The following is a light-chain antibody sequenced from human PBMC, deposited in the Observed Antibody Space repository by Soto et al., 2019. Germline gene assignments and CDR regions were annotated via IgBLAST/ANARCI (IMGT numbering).Light chain of an antibody. CDR1: SSDVGSHNF. CDR2: EVS. J-gene: IGLJ2*01. CDR3: YSYVGSIS. V-gene: IGLV2-23*02. Sequence: QSALTQPASVSGSPGQSITISCTGTSSDVGSHNFVSWYQQHPGKAPELMIFEVSKRPSGVSNRFSGSKSGNTASLTISGLQAEDEADYYCYSYVGSISFGGGTKVNVL.